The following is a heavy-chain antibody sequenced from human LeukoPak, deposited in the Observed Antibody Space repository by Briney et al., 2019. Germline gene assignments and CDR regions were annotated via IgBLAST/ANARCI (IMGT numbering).Heavy chain of an antibody. J-gene: IGHJ6*03. CDR3: ASSALLRLYYYYYMDV. Sequence: ASVRVSCKASGYTFTSYGISWVRQAPGQGLEWMGWISGYNGDTNYVQKLQGRVTMTTDTSTSTVYMELRSLRSDDTAVYYCASSALLRLYYYYYMDVWGKGTTVTVSS. D-gene: IGHD2-15*01. CDR2: ISGYNGDT. V-gene: IGHV1-18*01. CDR1: GYTFTSYG.